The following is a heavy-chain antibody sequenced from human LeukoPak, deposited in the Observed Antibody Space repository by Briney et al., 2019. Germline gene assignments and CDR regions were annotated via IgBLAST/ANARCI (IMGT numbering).Heavy chain of an antibody. CDR1: GGPISSTNW. D-gene: IGHD1-26*01. Sequence: SETLSLTCAVSGGPISSTNWWSWVRPPPGKGLEWIGEIYHSGSTNYNPSLRSRITISVDKSKDQFSLRLSSVTAADTAVYYCARKIGSSGAFDSWGQGTMGTVSA. CDR2: IYHSGST. CDR3: ARKIGSSGAFDS. J-gene: IGHJ3*02. V-gene: IGHV4-4*02.